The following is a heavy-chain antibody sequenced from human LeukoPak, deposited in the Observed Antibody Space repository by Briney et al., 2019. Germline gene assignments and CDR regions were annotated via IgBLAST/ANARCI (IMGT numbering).Heavy chain of an antibody. V-gene: IGHV1-69*05. CDR1: GGTFSRYA. CDR3: AREARSGWPTGDY. J-gene: IGHJ4*02. D-gene: IGHD6-19*01. Sequence: SVKVSCKASGGTFSRYAISWVREAPGQGLEWMGGIIPIFGTANYAQKFQGRVTITTDESTSTAYMELSSLRSEDTAVYYCAREARSGWPTGDYWGQGTLVTASS. CDR2: IIPIFGTA.